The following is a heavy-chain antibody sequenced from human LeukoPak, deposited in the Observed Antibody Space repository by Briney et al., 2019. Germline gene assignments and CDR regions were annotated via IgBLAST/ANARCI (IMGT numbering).Heavy chain of an antibody. CDR2: FYNSGST. V-gene: IGHV4-59*01. CDR1: GVSISSYY. CDR3: ARSPTVTTFFGY. J-gene: IGHJ4*02. Sequence: AETLSLTCTVSGVSISSYYWRWIRQPPGKGLEWMGYFYNSGSTNHNPSLKSRVTISVDTSKIPFSLKVSSVTAADTAVYYCARSPTVTTFFGYWGQGTLVTVSS. D-gene: IGHD2/OR15-2a*01.